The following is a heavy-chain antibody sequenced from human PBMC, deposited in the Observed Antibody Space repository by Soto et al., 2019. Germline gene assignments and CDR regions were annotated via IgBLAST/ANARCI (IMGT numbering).Heavy chain of an antibody. J-gene: IGHJ4*02. D-gene: IGHD3-10*01. CDR2: ISAYNGDR. V-gene: IGHV1-18*01. Sequence: VASVKVSCKASGYIFSSHGISWVRQAPGRGLEWMAWISAYNGDRNYAETLQGRVTVTTDTSTNTAYMELRSLRSDDTAVHYCAREAFDADYIDFWGQGTLVTVSS. CDR1: GYIFSSHG. CDR3: AREAFDADYIDF.